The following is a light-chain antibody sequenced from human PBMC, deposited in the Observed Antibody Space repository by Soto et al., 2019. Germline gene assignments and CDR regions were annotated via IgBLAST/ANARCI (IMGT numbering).Light chain of an antibody. Sequence: QSARGQPASVSGSPGQSITISCTGTSNDVGHFNYVSWFQQHPGKAPKLLIFDVSNWPSGVSDRFSGSKSGNTASLTISGLQPEDEADYYCTSFTTSNTFVFGSGTKVTVL. V-gene: IGLV2-14*03. CDR3: TSFTTSNTFV. CDR1: SNDVGHFNY. CDR2: DVS. J-gene: IGLJ1*01.